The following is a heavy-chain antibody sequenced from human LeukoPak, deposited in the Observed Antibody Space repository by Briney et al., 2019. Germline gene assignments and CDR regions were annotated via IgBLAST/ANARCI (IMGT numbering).Heavy chain of an antibody. CDR1: GGTFSSYA. D-gene: IGHD3-22*01. CDR3: AREGDYYDSSGYYHL. V-gene: IGHV1-69*04. Sequence: ASVKVSCKASGGTFSSYAISWVRQAPGQGLEWMGRIIPILGIANYAQKFQGRVTITADKSTSTAYMELSSLRSEDTAVYYCAREGDYYDSSGYYHLWGQGTLVTVSS. J-gene: IGHJ4*02. CDR2: IIPILGIA.